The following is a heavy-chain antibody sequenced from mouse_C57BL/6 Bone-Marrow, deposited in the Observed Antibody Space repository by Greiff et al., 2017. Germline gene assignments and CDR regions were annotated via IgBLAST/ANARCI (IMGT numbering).Heavy chain of an antibody. CDR1: GYTFTSYW. CDR3: ARRTMLHWYFDV. CDR2: IYPSDSET. D-gene: IGHD1-1*02. V-gene: IGHV1-61*01. J-gene: IGHJ1*03. Sequence: VQLQQPGAEPVRPGSSVKLSCKASGYTFTSYWMDWVKQRPGQGLEWIGNIYPSDSETHYNQKFKDKATLTVDKSSSTAYMQLSSLTSEDSAVYYCARRTMLHWYFDVWGTGTTVTVSS.